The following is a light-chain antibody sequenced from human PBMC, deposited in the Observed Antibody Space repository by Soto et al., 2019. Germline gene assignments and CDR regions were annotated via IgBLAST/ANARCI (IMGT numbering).Light chain of an antibody. Sequence: QSALTQPASVSGSPGQSITISCTGTSSDIGRYNYVSWYQQYPGKAPKFMIYGVSNRPSGVSNRFSGSKSGNTAALTISGLQAEDEADYYCSSYISSSTYVFGTGTKVTVL. CDR3: SSYISSSTYV. CDR2: GVS. V-gene: IGLV2-14*01. J-gene: IGLJ1*01. CDR1: SSDIGRYNY.